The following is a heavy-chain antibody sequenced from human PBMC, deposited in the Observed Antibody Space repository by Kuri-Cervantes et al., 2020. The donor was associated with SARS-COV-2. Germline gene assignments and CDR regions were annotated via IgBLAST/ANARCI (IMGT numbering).Heavy chain of an antibody. D-gene: IGHD5-12*01. CDR2: ISGSGGST. CDR3: ARDGEYSGYGYFDL. V-gene: IGHV3-23*01. Sequence: GESLKISCAASGFTFSSYAMSWVRQAPGKGLEWVSAISGSGGSTYYADSVKGRFTISRDNSKNTLYLQMGSLRAEDMAVYYCARDGEYSGYGYFDLWGRGTLVTVSS. CDR1: GFTFSSYA. J-gene: IGHJ2*01.